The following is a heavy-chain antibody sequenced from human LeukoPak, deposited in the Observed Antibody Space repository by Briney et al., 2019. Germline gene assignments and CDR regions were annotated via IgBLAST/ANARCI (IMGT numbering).Heavy chain of an antibody. V-gene: IGHV3-7*01. CDR3: AEISGSYYGGGY. CDR1: GFTLSSYW. D-gene: IGHD1-26*01. Sequence: GSLRLSCAASGFTLSSYWMSWVRQAPGKGLEWVANIKEDGSEKYYVDSVKGRFTISRDNAKNSLYLQMNSLRAEDTAVYYCAEISGSYYGGGYWGQGTLVTVSS. CDR2: IKEDGSEK. J-gene: IGHJ4*02.